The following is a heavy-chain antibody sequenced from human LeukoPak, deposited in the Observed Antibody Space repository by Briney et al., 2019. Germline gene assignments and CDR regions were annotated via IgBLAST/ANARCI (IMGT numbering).Heavy chain of an antibody. D-gene: IGHD4-11*01. CDR2: INRNGGGT. CDR1: GYTFTGYY. Sequence: ASVKVSCKASGYTFTGYYMHWVRQAPGKGLDWMARINRNGGGTNYAQTFKGRVTMTRDTSISTAYMQLSRLRADDTAVYYCARDADYPIEDIWFDPWGQGTLVTVYS. CDR3: ARDADYPIEDIWFDP. V-gene: IGHV1-2*06. J-gene: IGHJ5*02.